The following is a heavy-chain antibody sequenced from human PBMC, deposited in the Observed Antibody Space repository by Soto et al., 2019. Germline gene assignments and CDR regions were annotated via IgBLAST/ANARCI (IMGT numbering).Heavy chain of an antibody. CDR2: IGTAGDT. CDR1: EFTSSSYD. CDR3: ARGRYDILTGYSTLFAFDI. J-gene: IGHJ3*02. Sequence: GGSWKPPCAASEFTSSSYDMHWVRHATGKGLEWVSAIGTAGDTYYPGSVKGRFTISRENAKNSLYLQMNSLRAEDTAVYYCARGRYDILTGYSTLFAFDIWGQGTMVTVSS. V-gene: IGHV3-13*01. D-gene: IGHD3-9*01.